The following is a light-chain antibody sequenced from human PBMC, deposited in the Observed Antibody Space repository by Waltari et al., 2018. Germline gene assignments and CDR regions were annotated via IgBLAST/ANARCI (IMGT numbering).Light chain of an antibody. J-gene: IGKJ2*01. CDR2: WAS. CDR3: QQYYNTPYT. V-gene: IGKV4-1*01. CDR1: QSVLYSSNNKNY. Sequence: DIVMTQSPDSLTVSLGERATINRKSSQSVLYSSNNKNYLAWYQQKPGKPPKLLIYWASTRESGVPDRFSGSGSGTDFTLTISSLQAEDVAVYYCQQYYNTPYTFGQGTKLEIK.